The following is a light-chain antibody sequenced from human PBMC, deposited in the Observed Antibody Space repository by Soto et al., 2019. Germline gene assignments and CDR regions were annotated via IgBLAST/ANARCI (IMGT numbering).Light chain of an antibody. J-gene: IGLJ1*01. V-gene: IGLV2-14*01. CDR2: EVS. CDR1: SSDVGGYNY. Sequence: QSALTQPASVSGSPGQSIAISCTGTSSDVGGYNYVSWYQQLPGKAPKLLISEVSNRPSXXXXXXXXXXXXNTASLTISGLQAEDEADYYCSSYRTGGPFVFGTGTKVTVL. CDR3: SSYRTGGPFV.